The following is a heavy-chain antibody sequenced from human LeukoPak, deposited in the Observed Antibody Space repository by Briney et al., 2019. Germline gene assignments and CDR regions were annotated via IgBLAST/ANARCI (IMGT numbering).Heavy chain of an antibody. J-gene: IGHJ4*02. D-gene: IGHD2-15*01. V-gene: IGHV3-21*05. CDR3: ARGYCSGGSCYDYFDY. CDR2: ISSSSYI. CDR1: GFTFSSYE. Sequence: GGSLRLSCAASGFTFSSYEMNWVRQAPGKGLEWVSYISSSSYIYYADSVKGRFTISRDNAKNSLYLQMNSLRAEDTAVYYCARGYCSGGSCYDYFDYWGQGTLVTVSS.